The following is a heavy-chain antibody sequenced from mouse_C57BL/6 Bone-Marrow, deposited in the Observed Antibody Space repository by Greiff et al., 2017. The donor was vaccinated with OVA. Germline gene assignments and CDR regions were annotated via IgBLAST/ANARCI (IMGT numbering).Heavy chain of an antibody. Sequence: EVKLVESGGGLVQPGGSLKLSCAASGFTFSDYYMYWVRQTPEKRLEWVAYISNGGGSTYYPDTVKGRFTISRDNAKNTLYLQMSRLKSEDTAMYYCASHYYSIRFAYWGQGTLVTVSA. CDR2: ISNGGGST. J-gene: IGHJ3*01. CDR3: ASHYYSIRFAY. V-gene: IGHV5-12*01. D-gene: IGHD2-5*01. CDR1: GFTFSDYY.